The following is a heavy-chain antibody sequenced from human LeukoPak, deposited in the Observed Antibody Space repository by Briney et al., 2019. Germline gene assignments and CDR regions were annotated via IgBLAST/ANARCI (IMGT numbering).Heavy chain of an antibody. D-gene: IGHD6-19*01. Sequence: GGSLKLSCAASGFTFSGSAMHWVRQASGKGLEWVGRIRSKANSYATAYAASVKGRFTISRDDSKNTAYLQMNSLKTEDTAVYYCISIAVAGTNIRSVPTGLWGQGTLVTVSS. CDR3: ISIAVAGTNIRSVPTGL. J-gene: IGHJ4*02. CDR2: IRSKANSYAT. V-gene: IGHV3-73*01. CDR1: GFTFSGSA.